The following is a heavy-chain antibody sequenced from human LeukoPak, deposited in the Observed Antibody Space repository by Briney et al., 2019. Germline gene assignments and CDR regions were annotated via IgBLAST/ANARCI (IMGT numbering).Heavy chain of an antibody. V-gene: IGHV5-10-1*01. D-gene: IGHD1-14*01. CDR2: IDPSDSYT. CDR1: GYSFTSYW. Sequence: GESLRISCKGSGYSFTSYWISWVRQMPGKGLEWMGRIDPSDSYTNYSPSFQGHVTISADKSISTAYLQWSSLKASDTAMYYCAGSNPFAHYYYYGMDVWGKGTTVTVSS. CDR3: AGSNPFAHYYYYGMDV. J-gene: IGHJ6*04.